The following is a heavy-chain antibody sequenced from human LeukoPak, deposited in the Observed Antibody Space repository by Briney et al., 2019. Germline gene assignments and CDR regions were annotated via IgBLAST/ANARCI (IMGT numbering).Heavy chain of an antibody. CDR2: IYYSGST. CDR3: ARTGSTVTMLYPFDH. D-gene: IGHD4-17*01. CDR1: GGSISSSSSDYY. V-gene: IGHV4-61*01. Sequence: SETLSLTCTVSGGSISSSSSDYYWSWIRQPPGKGLEWIGYIYYSGSTNYNPSLKSRVSISVDTSKNQFSLKLSSVTAADTAVYYCARTGSTVTMLYPFDHWGQGTLVTVSS. J-gene: IGHJ4*02.